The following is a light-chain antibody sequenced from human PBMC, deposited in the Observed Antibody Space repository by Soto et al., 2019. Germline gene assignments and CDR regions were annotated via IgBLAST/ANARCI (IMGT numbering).Light chain of an antibody. CDR2: GAS. Sequence: EIVMTQSTSTLSVSPGERATLSWRASQSISSNLAWYQQKNGQTPRLLIYGASTRAAGIPARFSGSGSGTDFTLTISSLQSEDFAVYYCQQYNNWPPFSFGPGTKVDIK. CDR1: QSISSN. V-gene: IGKV3-15*01. CDR3: QQYNNWPPFS. J-gene: IGKJ3*01.